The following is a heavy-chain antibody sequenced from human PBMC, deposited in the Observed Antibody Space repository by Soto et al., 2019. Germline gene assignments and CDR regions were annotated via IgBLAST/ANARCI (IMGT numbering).Heavy chain of an antibody. Sequence: GGSLRLPCAASGFTFGNYWMHWVRQVPGKGLVWISRISRDGSRTTYADFVKGRITISRDNTKNRLFLQINTLRPEDTAVYYCAKDGQAGIWSGYYLDGWGRGTTVTVSS. D-gene: IGHD3-3*01. J-gene: IGHJ6*02. CDR2: ISRDGSRT. V-gene: IGHV3-74*03. CDR1: GFTFGNYW. CDR3: AKDGQAGIWSGYYLDG.